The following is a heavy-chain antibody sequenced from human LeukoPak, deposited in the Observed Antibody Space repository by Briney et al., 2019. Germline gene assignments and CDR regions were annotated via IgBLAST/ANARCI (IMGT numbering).Heavy chain of an antibody. Sequence: PSETLSLTCAVSGYSISSGYFWTWIRQPPGKGLDYIGSIDHSGTTYYNPSLMSRVTISVDTTQNHFSLRLTSHCAREREYYYMDVWGEGTTVSVSS. CDR1: GYSISSGYF. V-gene: IGHV4-38-2*01. CDR2: IDHSGTT. J-gene: IGHJ6*03. CDR3: DV. D-gene: IGHD1-26*01.